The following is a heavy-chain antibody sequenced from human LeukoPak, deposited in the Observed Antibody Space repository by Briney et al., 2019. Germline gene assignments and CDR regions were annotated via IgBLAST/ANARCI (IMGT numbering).Heavy chain of an antibody. CDR1: GFAFSSYW. CDR3: ARDKSEYDSSGRGDY. V-gene: IGHV3-74*03. D-gene: IGHD3-22*01. J-gene: IGHJ4*02. CDR2: INGDGSYT. Sequence: GGSLRLSYAASGFAFSSYWMHWVRQVPGKGLAWLSRINGDGSYTKYADSVKGRFTISRDNAQNTLFLQMNSLSAEDTAVYFCARDKSEYDSSGRGDYWGQGTLVTVSS.